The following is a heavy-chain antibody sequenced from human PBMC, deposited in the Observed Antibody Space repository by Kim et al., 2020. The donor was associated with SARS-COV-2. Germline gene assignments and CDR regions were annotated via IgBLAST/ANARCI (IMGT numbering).Heavy chain of an antibody. CDR2: INPNSGGT. CDR1: GYTFTGYY. Sequence: ASVKVSCKASGYTFTGYYMHWVRQAPGQGLEWMGRINPNSGGTNYAQKFQGRVTMTRDTSISTAYMELSRLRSDDTAVYYCARVLRYYGSGSYNGMDVWGQGTTVTVSS. V-gene: IGHV1-2*06. D-gene: IGHD3-10*01. CDR3: ARVLRYYGSGSYNGMDV. J-gene: IGHJ6*02.